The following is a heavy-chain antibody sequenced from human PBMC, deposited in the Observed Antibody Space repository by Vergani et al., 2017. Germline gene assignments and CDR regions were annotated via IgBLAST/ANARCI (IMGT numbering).Heavy chain of an antibody. CDR1: GFTFSSYA. J-gene: IGHJ4*02. CDR3: ARSHQTGLDY. CDR2: ISYDGSNK. V-gene: IGHV3-30-3*01. Sequence: QVQLVESGGGVVQPGRSLRLSCAASGFTFSSYAMHWVRQAPGKGLEWVAVISYDGSNKYYADSVKGRFTISRDNSKNTLYLQMNSLRAEDTAVYYCARSHQTGLDYWGQGTLVTVSS. D-gene: IGHD1-1*01.